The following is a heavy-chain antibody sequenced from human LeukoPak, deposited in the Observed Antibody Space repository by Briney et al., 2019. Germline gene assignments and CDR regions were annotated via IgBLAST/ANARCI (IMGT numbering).Heavy chain of an antibody. CDR1: GFIFSDYS. V-gene: IGHV3-48*04. CDR2: IVNSSGKT. D-gene: IGHD1-1*01. J-gene: IGHJ4*02. CDR3: ARDHNYALDC. Sequence: GGSLRLSRAASGFIFSDYSMHWLRQAPGKALEGFSYIVNSSGKTKYADSVKGRFTISGYNAKNSLYLQMNSLRVEYTAVYYCARDHNYALDCWSQGTLVTVSS.